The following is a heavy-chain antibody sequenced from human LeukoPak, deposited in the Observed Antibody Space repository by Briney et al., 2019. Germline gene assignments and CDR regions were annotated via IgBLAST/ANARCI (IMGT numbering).Heavy chain of an antibody. CDR2: IYYSGST. D-gene: IGHD2-2*01. J-gene: IGHJ4*02. V-gene: IGHV4-39*01. CDR3: ARQLGYCSSTSCYADKVDY. CDR1: GGSISSSSYY. Sequence: SETLSLTCTVSGGSISSSSYYWGCIRQPPGKGLEWIGSIYYSGSTYYNPSLKSRVTISVDTSRNQFSLKLSSVTAADTAVYYCARQLGYCSSTSCYADKVDYWGQGTLVTVSS.